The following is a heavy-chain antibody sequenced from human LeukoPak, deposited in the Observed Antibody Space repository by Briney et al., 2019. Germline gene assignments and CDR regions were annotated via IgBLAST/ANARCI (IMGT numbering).Heavy chain of an antibody. J-gene: IGHJ4*02. D-gene: IGHD5-18*01. V-gene: IGHV3-30*02. CDR2: IRYDGSNK. Sequence: GGSLRLSCAASGFTFSTYWMSWVRQAPGKGLEWVAFIRYDGSNKYYADSVKGRFTISRDNSKNTLYLQMNSLRAEDTAVYYCAKDNLYGLWPLDYWGQGTLVTVSS. CDR3: AKDNLYGLWPLDY. CDR1: GFTFSTYW.